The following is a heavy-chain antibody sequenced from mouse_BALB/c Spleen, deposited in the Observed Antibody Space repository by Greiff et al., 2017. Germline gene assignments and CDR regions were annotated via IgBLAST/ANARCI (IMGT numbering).Heavy chain of an antibody. J-gene: IGHJ3*01. V-gene: IGHV1S81*02. CDR2: INPSNGRT. CDR1: GYTFTSYW. Sequence: QVQLQQSGAELVKPGASVKLSCKASGYTFTSYWMHWVKQRPGQGLEWIGEINPSNGRTNYNEKFKSKATLTVDKSSSTAYMQLSSLTSEDSAVYYCAVMITFAYWGQGTLVTVSA. D-gene: IGHD2-4*01. CDR3: AVMITFAY.